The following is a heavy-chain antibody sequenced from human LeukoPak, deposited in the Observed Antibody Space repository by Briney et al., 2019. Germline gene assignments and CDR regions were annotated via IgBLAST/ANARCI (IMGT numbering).Heavy chain of an antibody. CDR2: ISGSGGIT. J-gene: IGHJ4*02. CDR1: GFTFSAYA. Sequence: GGSLRLSCAASGFTFSAYAISWVRQAPGKGLEWVSAISGSGGITYYADSVKGRFTISRGNSKNTLYLQMNSLRAEDTAVYYRARGVTGYYGPSRFDYWGQGTLVTVSS. CDR3: ARGVTGYYGPSRFDY. V-gene: IGHV3-23*01. D-gene: IGHD3-9*01.